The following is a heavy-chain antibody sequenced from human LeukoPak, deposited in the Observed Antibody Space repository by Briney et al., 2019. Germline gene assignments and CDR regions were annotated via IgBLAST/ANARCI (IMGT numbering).Heavy chain of an antibody. V-gene: IGHV1-3*01. Sequence: ASVKVSCKASGYTFTSYAMHWVRQAPGQRLEWMGWINAGNGNTKYSQKFQGRVTITRDTSASTAYMELSSLRSEDTAVYYCARVPRAVAGYNWFDPWGQGTLVTVSS. J-gene: IGHJ5*02. CDR1: GYTFTSYA. CDR3: ARVPRAVAGYNWFDP. D-gene: IGHD6-19*01. CDR2: INAGNGNT.